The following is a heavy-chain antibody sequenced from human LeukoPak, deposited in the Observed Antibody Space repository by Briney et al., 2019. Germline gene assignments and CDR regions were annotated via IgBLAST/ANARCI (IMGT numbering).Heavy chain of an antibody. CDR3: AREDTGGLDY. J-gene: IGHJ4*02. V-gene: IGHV4-39*07. D-gene: IGHD2-8*02. CDR2: IYYSGST. CDR1: GGSISSSSHY. Sequence: SETLSLTCSVSGGSISSSSHYWDWIRQPPGEELEWIGSIYYSGSTYYNPSLKSRVTISVDTSKNQFSLKLISVTAADTAVYYCAREDTGGLDYWGQGILVTVSP.